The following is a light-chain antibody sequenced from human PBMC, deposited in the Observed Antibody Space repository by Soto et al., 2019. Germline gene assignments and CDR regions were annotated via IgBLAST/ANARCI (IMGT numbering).Light chain of an antibody. CDR2: TNN. V-gene: IGLV1-44*01. CDR1: SSNIGSHL. CDR3: ATWDASLQSCV. Sequence: QSVLTQLPSVSGTPGQRVTISCSGSSSNIGSHLVNWYQQVPGTAPRLLIYTNNQRPSGVPDRFSDSKSGTSASLAISGLQSEDEAHYYCATWDASLQSCVFGGGTKLTAL. J-gene: IGLJ3*02.